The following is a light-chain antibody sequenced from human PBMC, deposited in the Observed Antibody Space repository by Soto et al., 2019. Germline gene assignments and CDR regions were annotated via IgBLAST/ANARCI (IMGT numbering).Light chain of an antibody. CDR1: SSDVGVYNY. CDR3: SSYISNSVVI. V-gene: IGLV2-14*01. Sequence: QSVLTQPASVSGSLGQSITISCTGTSSDVGVYNYVSWYQQHPGKAPKLIIYEVGNRPSGVSNRFSGSKSRNTASLTISGLQAEDEADYYCSSYISNSVVIFGGGTKLTVL. CDR2: EVG. J-gene: IGLJ2*01.